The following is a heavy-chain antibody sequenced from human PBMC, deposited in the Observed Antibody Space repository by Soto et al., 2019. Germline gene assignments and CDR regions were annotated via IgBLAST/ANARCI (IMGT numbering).Heavy chain of an antibody. J-gene: IGHJ5*02. Sequence: GGSLRLSCAASGFTFSSYWMSWVRQAPGKGLEWVANIKQDGSEKYYVDSVKGRFTISRDNAKNSLYLQMDSLRAEDTAVYYWASEPYSGYDYVRENWFDPWGQGTLVTVSS. CDR1: GFTFSSYW. CDR2: IKQDGSEK. CDR3: ASEPYSGYDYVRENWFDP. D-gene: IGHD5-12*01. V-gene: IGHV3-7*01.